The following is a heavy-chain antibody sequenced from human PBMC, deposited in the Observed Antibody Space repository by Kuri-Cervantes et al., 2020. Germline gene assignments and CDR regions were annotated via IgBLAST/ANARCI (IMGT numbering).Heavy chain of an antibody. CDR3: ARDADSSSSVFDY. D-gene: IGHD6-13*01. CDR2: ISSSSSYI. J-gene: IGHJ4*02. Sequence: GESLKISCAASGFTFSSYSMNWVRQAPGKGLEWVSSISSSSSYIYYADSVKGRFTISRDNAKNSLYLQMNSLRAEDTAVYYCARDADSSSSVFDYWGQGTLVTVSS. CDR1: GFTFSSYS. V-gene: IGHV3-21*01.